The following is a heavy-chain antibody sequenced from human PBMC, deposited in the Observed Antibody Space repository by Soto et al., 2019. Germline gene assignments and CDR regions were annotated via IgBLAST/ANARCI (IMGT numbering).Heavy chain of an antibody. Sequence: SETLSLTCAVSGGAISSSKWWSWARQPPGKGLEWIGEIYQSGSTNYNPSLESRVRMSVDKSRNQFSLKLTSVSAADTAVYYCARASATIAAAAIFDYWGQGTLVTSPQ. V-gene: IGHV4-4*02. CDR1: GGAISSSKW. CDR3: ARASATIAAAAIFDY. D-gene: IGHD6-13*01. CDR2: IYQSGST. J-gene: IGHJ4*02.